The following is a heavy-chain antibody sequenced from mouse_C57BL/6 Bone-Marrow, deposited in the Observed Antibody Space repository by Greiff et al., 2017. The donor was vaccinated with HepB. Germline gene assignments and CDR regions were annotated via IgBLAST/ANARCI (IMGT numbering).Heavy chain of an antibody. Sequence: EVQLVESGGGLVQPGGSLKLSCAASGFTFSDYYMYWVRQTPEKRLEWVAYISNGGGSTYYPDTVKGRFTISRDNAKNTLYLQMSRLKSEDTAMYYCASFYSPYAKDYWGQGTSVTVSS. CDR1: GFTFSDYY. CDR3: ASFYSPYAKDY. CDR2: ISNGGGST. D-gene: IGHD2-1*01. V-gene: IGHV5-12*01. J-gene: IGHJ4*01.